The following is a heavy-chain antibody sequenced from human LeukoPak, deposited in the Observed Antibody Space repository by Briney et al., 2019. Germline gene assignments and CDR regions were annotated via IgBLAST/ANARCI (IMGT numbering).Heavy chain of an antibody. V-gene: IGHV3-33*01. CDR2: IWYDGSNK. D-gene: IGHD3-16*01. CDR1: GFTFSSYG. Sequence: GGSLRLSCAASGFTFSSYGMHWVRQAPGKGLEWVALIWYDGSNKYYADSVKGRFTISRDNSKNTLYLQMNSLRAEDTAVYYCAGDRGGDYSMDVWGQGTTVTVSS. CDR3: AGDRGGDYSMDV. J-gene: IGHJ6*02.